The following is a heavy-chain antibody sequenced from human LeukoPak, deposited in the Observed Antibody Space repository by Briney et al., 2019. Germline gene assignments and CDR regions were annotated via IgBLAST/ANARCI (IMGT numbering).Heavy chain of an antibody. CDR1: GGSFNSYY. CDR3: ARDSSGYYYFNY. J-gene: IGHJ4*02. D-gene: IGHD3-22*01. Sequence: PLETLSLTCAVYGGSFNSYYWGWIRQPPGKGLEWIGSIYYSGSTYYNPSLKSRITISVDTSKNQFSLKLSSVTAADTAVYYCARDSSGYYYFNYWGQGTRVTVSS. CDR2: IYYSGST. V-gene: IGHV4-39*02.